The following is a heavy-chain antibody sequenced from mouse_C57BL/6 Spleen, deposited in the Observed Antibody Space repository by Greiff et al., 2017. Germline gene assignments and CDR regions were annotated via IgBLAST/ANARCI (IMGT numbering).Heavy chain of an antibody. D-gene: IGHD2-12*01. CDR3: ARGPYSAY. V-gene: IGHV1-50*01. J-gene: IGHJ3*01. CDR2: IDPSDSYT. Sequence: VQLQQPGAQLVKPGASVKLSCKASGYTFTSYWMQWVKQRPGQGLEWIGEIDPSDSYTNYNQKFKGKATLTVDTSSSTAYMQLSSLTSEDSAVYYCARGPYSAYWCQGTLVTVSA. CDR1: GYTFTSYW.